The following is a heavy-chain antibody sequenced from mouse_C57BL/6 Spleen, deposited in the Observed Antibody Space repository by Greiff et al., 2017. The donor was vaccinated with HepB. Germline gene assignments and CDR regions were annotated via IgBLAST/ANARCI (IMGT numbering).Heavy chain of an antibody. D-gene: IGHD2-9*01. CDR2: ISSGGSYT. Sequence: EVQRVESGGDLVKPGGSLKLSCAASGFTFSSYGMSWVRQTPDKRLEWVATISSGGSYTYYPDSVKGRFTISRDNAKNTLYLQMSSLKSEDTAMYYCARPPYYGHDEDYFDYWGQGTTLTVSS. V-gene: IGHV5-6*01. CDR3: ARPPYYGHDEDYFDY. CDR1: GFTFSSYG. J-gene: IGHJ2*01.